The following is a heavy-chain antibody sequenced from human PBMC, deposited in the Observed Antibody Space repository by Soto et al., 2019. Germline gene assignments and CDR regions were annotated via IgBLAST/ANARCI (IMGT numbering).Heavy chain of an antibody. Sequence: PGGSLRLSCAASGFTFSSYAMHWVRQAPGKGLEWVAVISYDGSNKYYADSVKGRFTISRDNSKNTLYLQMNSLRAEDTAVYYCARDSNYPWIQLWDPFFDYWGQGTLVTVSS. CDR1: GFTFSSYA. CDR3: ARDSNYPWIQLWDPFFDY. D-gene: IGHD5-18*01. V-gene: IGHV3-30-3*01. CDR2: ISYDGSNK. J-gene: IGHJ4*02.